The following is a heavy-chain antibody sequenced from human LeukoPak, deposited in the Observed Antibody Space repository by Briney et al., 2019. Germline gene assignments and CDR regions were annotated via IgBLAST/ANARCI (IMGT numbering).Heavy chain of an antibody. V-gene: IGHV3-48*01. Sequence: PGRSLRLSCAASGFTFSSYGMPWVRQAPGKGLEWVSYISGSSSTIYYADSVKGRFTISRDNAKNSLYLQMNSLRAEDTAVYYCATYSGYDRIFDYWGQGTLVTVSS. J-gene: IGHJ4*02. CDR3: ATYSGYDRIFDY. CDR2: ISGSSSTI. D-gene: IGHD5-12*01. CDR1: GFTFSSYG.